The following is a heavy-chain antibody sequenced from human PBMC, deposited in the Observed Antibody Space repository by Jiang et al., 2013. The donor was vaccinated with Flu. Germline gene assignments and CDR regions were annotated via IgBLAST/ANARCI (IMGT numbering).Heavy chain of an antibody. CDR2: ISSSSSYI. V-gene: IGHV3-21*01. CDR1: GFTFSSYS. D-gene: IGHD5-24*01. J-gene: IGHJ4*02. CDR3: ASDVLVEMATIPLGY. Sequence: VQLLESGGGLVKPGGSLRLSCAASGFTFSSYSMNWVRQAPGKGLEWVSSISSSSSYIYYADSVKGRFTISRDNAKNSLYLQMNSLRAEDTAVYYCASDVLVEMATIPLGYWGQGTLVTVSS.